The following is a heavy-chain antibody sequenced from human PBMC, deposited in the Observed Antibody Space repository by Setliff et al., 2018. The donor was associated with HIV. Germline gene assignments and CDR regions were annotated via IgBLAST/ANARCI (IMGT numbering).Heavy chain of an antibody. CDR2: IYHSGAT. V-gene: IGHV4-38-2*02. CDR1: GDSVTTPYY. Sequence: PSETLSLTCTLSGDSVTTPYYWGWIRQPPGKGLEWVGSIYHSGATYFTPSLKSRVTLSVDTSKNQFSLKLSSVTAADTAVYYCARGRMGLYWGQGTLVTVS. CDR3: ARGRMGLY. D-gene: IGHD1-26*01. J-gene: IGHJ4*02.